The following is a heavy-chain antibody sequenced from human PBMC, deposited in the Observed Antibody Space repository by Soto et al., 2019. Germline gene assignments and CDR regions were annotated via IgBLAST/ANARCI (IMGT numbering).Heavy chain of an antibody. CDR1: GFTFSSYA. Sequence: PGGSLRLSCAASGFTFSSYAMSWVRQAPGKGLEWVSAISGSGGSTYYADSVKGRFTISRDNSKNTLYLQMNSLRAEDTAVYYCAKSLRGDVVVVADTKLRYWGQGTLVTVSS. J-gene: IGHJ4*02. CDR3: AKSLRGDVVVVADTKLRY. D-gene: IGHD2-15*01. V-gene: IGHV3-23*01. CDR2: ISGSGGST.